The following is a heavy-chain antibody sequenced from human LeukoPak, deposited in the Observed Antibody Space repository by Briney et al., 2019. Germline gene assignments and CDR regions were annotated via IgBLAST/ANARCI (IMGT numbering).Heavy chain of an antibody. CDR2: IIGSGGST. CDR1: GFTFSSYA. J-gene: IGHJ4*02. D-gene: IGHD2-2*01. V-gene: IGHV3-23*01. CDR3: AKSLGCGSISCHYPYNF. Sequence: GGSLRLPCAASGFTFSSYAMSWVRQAPGKGLEWVSSIIGSGGSTSYADSVKGQFTISRDNSKNTLYLQMHSLRAEDTAVYYCAKSLGCGSISCHYPYNFWGQGTLVTVSS.